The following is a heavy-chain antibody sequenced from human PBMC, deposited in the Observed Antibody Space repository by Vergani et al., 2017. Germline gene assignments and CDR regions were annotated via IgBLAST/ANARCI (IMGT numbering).Heavy chain of an antibody. D-gene: IGHD3-16*01. V-gene: IGHV1-18*01. CDR1: GYTFTSYS. CDR3: ARWYYEGMPFDY. J-gene: IGHJ4*02. CDR2: ISPYTGST. Sequence: QVQLVQSGAEVKKPGASVKVSCKASGYTFTSYSFNWVRQAPGQGLEWMGWISPYTGSTKYAEKFQDRLTMTTDTSTSTAYMELRSLRSDDTAVYYCARWYYEGMPFDYWRQGTLVAVSS.